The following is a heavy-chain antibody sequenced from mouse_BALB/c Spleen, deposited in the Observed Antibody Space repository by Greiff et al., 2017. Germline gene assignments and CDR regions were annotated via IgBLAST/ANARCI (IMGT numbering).Heavy chain of an antibody. Sequence: VQLQQSGPGLVKPSQSLSLTCTVTGYSITSDYAWNWIRQFPGNKLEWMGYISYSGSTSYNPSLKSRISITRDTSKNQFFLQLNSVTTEDTATYYCARGGLRLAYWGQGTLVTVSA. CDR2: ISYSGST. CDR3: ARGGLRLAY. D-gene: IGHD2-4*01. CDR1: GYSITSDYA. J-gene: IGHJ3*01. V-gene: IGHV3-2*02.